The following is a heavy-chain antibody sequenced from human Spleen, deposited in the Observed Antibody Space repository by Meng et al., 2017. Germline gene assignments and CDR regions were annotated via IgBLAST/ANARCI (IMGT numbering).Heavy chain of an antibody. J-gene: IGHJ4*02. D-gene: IGHD1-26*01. CDR1: GGTFSSYA. CDR2: IGAYNGNT. CDR3: ATRATTGGDLFDY. V-gene: IGHV1-18*01. Sequence: ASGKVSCKASGGTFSSYAISWVRQAPGQGLEWMGWIGAYNGNTNYAQKLQGRVTMTTDTSTSTAYMELSSLRSEDTAVYYCATRATTGGDLFDYWGQGTLVTVSS.